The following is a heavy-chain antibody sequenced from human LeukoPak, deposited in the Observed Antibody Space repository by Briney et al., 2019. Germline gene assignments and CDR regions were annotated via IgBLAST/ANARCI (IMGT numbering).Heavy chain of an antibody. D-gene: IGHD3-22*01. J-gene: IGHJ3*02. V-gene: IGHV3-43*01. CDR3: AKARGLIGGAFDI. CDR2: ISWGGDTT. CDR1: GCTFDDYN. Sequence: GESLRLSCAASGCTFDDYNRHWVRQAPGKGLEWVSLISWGGDTTYYAYSVKGRFTMSRHHSKNSLYLLMNSLTTEDTALYYCAKARGLIGGAFDIWGRGTMVTVSS.